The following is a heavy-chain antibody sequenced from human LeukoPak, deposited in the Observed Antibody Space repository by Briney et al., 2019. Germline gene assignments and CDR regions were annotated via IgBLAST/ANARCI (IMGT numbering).Heavy chain of an antibody. CDR3: ACVGATLNYFDY. J-gene: IGHJ4*02. CDR1: GGSISSYY. V-gene: IGHV4-59*05. CDR2: IYYSGST. Sequence: SETLSLTCTVSGGSISSYYWSWIRQPPGKGLEWIGSIYYSGSTYYNPSLKSRVTISVDTSKNQFSLKLSSVTAADTAVYYCACVGATLNYFDYWGQGTLVTVSS. D-gene: IGHD1-26*01.